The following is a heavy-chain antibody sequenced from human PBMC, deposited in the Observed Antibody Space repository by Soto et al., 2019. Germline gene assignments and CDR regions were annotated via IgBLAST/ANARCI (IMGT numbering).Heavy chain of an antibody. J-gene: IGHJ5*02. Sequence: SETLSLTCTVSGGSVSSGSYYWSWIRQPPGKGLEWIGYIYYSGSTNYNPSLKSRVTISVDPSKNQFSLKLSSVTAADTAVYYCAREIAVAGTNWFDPWGQGTLVTDSS. CDR1: GGSVSSGSYY. CDR2: IYYSGST. D-gene: IGHD6-19*01. CDR3: AREIAVAGTNWFDP. V-gene: IGHV4-61*01.